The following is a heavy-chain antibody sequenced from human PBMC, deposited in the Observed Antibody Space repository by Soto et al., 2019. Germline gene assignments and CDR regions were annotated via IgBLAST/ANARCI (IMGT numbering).Heavy chain of an antibody. CDR1: GGSISSGGYS. Sequence: SETLSLTCAASGGSISSGGYSWSWIRQPPGKGLEWIGYIYHSGSTYYNPSLKSRVTISVDRSKNQFSLKLSSVTAADTAVYYCARSIVVVPAAFDYWGQGTLVTVSS. D-gene: IGHD2-2*01. J-gene: IGHJ4*02. V-gene: IGHV4-30-2*01. CDR2: IYHSGST. CDR3: ARSIVVVPAAFDY.